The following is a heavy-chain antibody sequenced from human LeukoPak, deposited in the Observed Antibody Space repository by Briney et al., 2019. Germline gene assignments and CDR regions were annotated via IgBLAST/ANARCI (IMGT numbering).Heavy chain of an antibody. V-gene: IGHV4-59*01. Sequence: SETLSLTCTVSGGSISNYYCSWIRQPPGKGLEWIGYVSQSGSSSYRPSLKSRATISADTSKNQFSLKLSSVTAADTAVYYCARTYCGGDCYFRGYYFDYWGQGTLVTVSS. CDR1: GGSISNYY. J-gene: IGHJ4*02. D-gene: IGHD2-21*02. CDR2: VSQSGSS. CDR3: ARTYCGGDCYFRGYYFDY.